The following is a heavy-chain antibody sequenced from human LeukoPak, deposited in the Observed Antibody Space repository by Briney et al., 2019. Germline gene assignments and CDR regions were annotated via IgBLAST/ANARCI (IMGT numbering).Heavy chain of an antibody. V-gene: IGHV3-7*01. CDR1: GFSLSSYW. CDR2: IKRDGSER. J-gene: IGHJ4*02. CDR3: ARVGGSYIIDY. Sequence: GGSLRLSCVASGFSLSSYWMGWVRQAPGKGLEWVANIKRDGSERYYVDSVKGRFTISRDNAKNSLYLQMNSLRAEDTAVYYCARVGGSYIIDYWGQGTLVTVSS. D-gene: IGHD1-26*01.